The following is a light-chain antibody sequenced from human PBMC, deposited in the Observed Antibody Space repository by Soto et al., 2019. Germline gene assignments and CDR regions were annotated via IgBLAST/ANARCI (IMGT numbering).Light chain of an antibody. J-gene: IGLJ2*01. CDR3: SSYTSSSVV. CDR1: MSDVGGYNY. CDR2: EVR. V-gene: IGLV2-14*01. Sequence: QSPLTQPAYVSGSPGQSITIACTGTMSDVGGYNYVSWYQQHPGKAPKLMIYEVRNRPSGVSNRFSGYKSGNTASLTISGLQAEDEADYYCSSYTSSSVVFGGGTKVTVL.